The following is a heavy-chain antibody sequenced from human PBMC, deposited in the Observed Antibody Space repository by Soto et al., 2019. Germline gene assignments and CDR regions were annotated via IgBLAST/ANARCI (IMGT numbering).Heavy chain of an antibody. J-gene: IGHJ6*02. CDR1: GYSFTSYW. CDR3: ARRSGGYSYGAWYYYGMDV. D-gene: IGHD5-18*01. V-gene: IGHV5-51*01. CDR2: IYPGGSDT. Sequence: GESLKVSCKGSGYSFTSYWIGWVRQMTGKGLEWMGIIYPGGSDTRYSPSFQGQVTISADKSISTAYLQWSSLKASDTAMYYCARRSGGYSYGAWYYYGMDVWGQGTTVTVSS.